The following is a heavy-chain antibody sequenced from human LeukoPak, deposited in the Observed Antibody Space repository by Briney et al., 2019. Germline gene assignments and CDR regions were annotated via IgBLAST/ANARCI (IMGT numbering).Heavy chain of an antibody. CDR1: GGSISGWY. CDR3: ARETSLAGFASGLGSNY. J-gene: IGHJ4*02. D-gene: IGHD6-19*01. V-gene: IGHV4-59*01. Sequence: SETLSLTCTVSGGSISGWYWSWIRQPPGKGLEWIGYIYGSGYTNYNPSLKSRVTMSIDTSKNHFSLKLTSVTAADTATYYCARETSLAGFASGLGSNYWGQGILVTVSS. CDR2: IYGSGYT.